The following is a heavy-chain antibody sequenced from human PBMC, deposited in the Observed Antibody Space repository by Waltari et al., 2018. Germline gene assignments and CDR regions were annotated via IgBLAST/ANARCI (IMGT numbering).Heavy chain of an antibody. CDR2: FDPEDGET. V-gene: IGHV1-24*01. CDR3: ATVNARYYYYGMDV. J-gene: IGHJ6*02. CDR1: GYTLPELS. Sequence: QVQLVQSGAEVTKPGASVKVSCKVSGYTLPELSMHWVRQAPGKGLEWMGGFDPEDGETIYAQKFQGRVTMTEDTSTDTAYMELSSLRSEDTAVYYCATVNARYYYYGMDVWGQGTTVTVSS. D-gene: IGHD2-2*01.